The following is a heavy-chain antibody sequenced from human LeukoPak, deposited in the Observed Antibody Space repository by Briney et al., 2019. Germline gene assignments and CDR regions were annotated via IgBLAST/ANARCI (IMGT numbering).Heavy chain of an antibody. V-gene: IGHV3-48*04. CDR3: AKDAGEIPSAKWYFDP. D-gene: IGHD2-21*01. J-gene: IGHJ2*01. Sequence: GGSLRLSCAASGFTFNTYGMNWVRQAPGKGLEWISYISPSSRNINYADSVKGRFTISRDNANNSLYLQMTSLRAEDTAVYYCAKDAGEIPSAKWYFDPWGRGTLVSVSS. CDR2: ISPSSRNI. CDR1: GFTFNTYG.